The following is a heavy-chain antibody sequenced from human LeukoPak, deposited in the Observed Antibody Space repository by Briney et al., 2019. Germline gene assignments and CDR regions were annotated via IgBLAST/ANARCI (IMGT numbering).Heavy chain of an antibody. V-gene: IGHV3-30*18. J-gene: IGHJ4*02. CDR1: TFIFSIYG. CDR3: AKGGYSYGYIDY. D-gene: IGHD5-18*01. CDR2: ISSDGNKN. Sequence: PGGSLRLSCAASTFIFSIYGMHWVRQAPGKGLEWVAAISSDGNKNFYADSVKGRFTISRDNSKNTLYLQMSSLRIEDTAVYYCAKGGYSYGYIDYWGQGTLVTVSS.